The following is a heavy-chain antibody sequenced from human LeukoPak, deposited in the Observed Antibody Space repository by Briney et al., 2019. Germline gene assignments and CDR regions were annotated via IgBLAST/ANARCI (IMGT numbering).Heavy chain of an antibody. V-gene: IGHV1-2*02. CDR2: INPNSGGR. D-gene: IGHD3-22*01. Sequence: GASVKVSCKASGYTFTGYYMHWVRQAPGQGLEWMGWINPNSGGRNYAQKFQGRVTMTRDTSISTAYMELSRLRSDDTAVYYCARGASYYYDSSGYHDYWGQGTLVTVSS. CDR3: ARGASYYYDSSGYHDY. CDR1: GYTFTGYY. J-gene: IGHJ4*02.